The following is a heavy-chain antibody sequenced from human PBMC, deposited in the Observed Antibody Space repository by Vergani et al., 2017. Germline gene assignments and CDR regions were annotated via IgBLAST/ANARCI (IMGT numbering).Heavy chain of an antibody. J-gene: IGHJ6*03. V-gene: IGHV1-2*02. Sequence: QVQLVQSGSEVKKPGASMKVSCKASGYIFTDYYIHWVRQAPGQGPEWMGWIDTKSGDTSYAQQFQGRVTMTMVPSLRSAYMDLGRLTSDDSAVYYCVRRTDGCRGSVCYSAPVYMDVWGEGTTVTVSS. CDR3: VRRTDGCRGSVCYSAPVYMDV. CDR2: IDTKSGDT. CDR1: GYIFTDYY. D-gene: IGHD2-21*01.